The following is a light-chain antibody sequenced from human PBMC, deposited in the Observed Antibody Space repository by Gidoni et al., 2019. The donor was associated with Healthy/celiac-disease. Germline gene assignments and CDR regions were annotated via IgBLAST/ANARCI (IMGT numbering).Light chain of an antibody. CDR2: DDS. CDR3: QVWDRSSDHPV. CDR1: NIGSKS. J-gene: IGLJ3*02. Sequence: SYVLTQPPSVSVAPGQTARITCGGNNIGSKSVHWYQQKPGQAPVLVVYDDSDRPPWIPERFSGSNSGNTATLTISRVEAGDEADYYCQVWDRSSDHPVFGGGTKLTVL. V-gene: IGLV3-21*02.